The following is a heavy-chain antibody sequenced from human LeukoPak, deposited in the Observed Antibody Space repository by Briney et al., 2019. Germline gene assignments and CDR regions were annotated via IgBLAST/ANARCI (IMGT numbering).Heavy chain of an antibody. Sequence: GESLKISCAASGFTFSSYAMSWVRQAPGKGLEWVSAISGSGGSTYYADSVKGRFTISRDNSKNTLYLQMNSLRAEDTAVYYCAKNYGYSGYDYLDYWGQGTLVTVSS. CDR2: ISGSGGST. D-gene: IGHD5-12*01. CDR3: AKNYGYSGYDYLDY. V-gene: IGHV3-23*01. J-gene: IGHJ4*02. CDR1: GFTFSSYA.